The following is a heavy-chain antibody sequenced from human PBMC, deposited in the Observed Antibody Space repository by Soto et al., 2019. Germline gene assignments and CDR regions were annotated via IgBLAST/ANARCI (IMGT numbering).Heavy chain of an antibody. CDR2: IKSKTDGGTT. J-gene: IGHJ4*02. V-gene: IGHV3-15*01. Sequence: GGSLRLSCAASGFTFSNAWMSWVRQAPGKGLEWVGRIKSKTDGGTTDYAAPVKGRFTISRDDSKNTLYLQMNSLKTEDTAVYYCTTGRSYYDSSGYRATFDYWGQGTLVTVSS. D-gene: IGHD3-22*01. CDR3: TTGRSYYDSSGYRATFDY. CDR1: GFTFSNAW.